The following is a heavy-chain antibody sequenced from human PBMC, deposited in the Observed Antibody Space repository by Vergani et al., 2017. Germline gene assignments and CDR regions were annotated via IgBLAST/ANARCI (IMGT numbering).Heavy chain of an antibody. CDR3: ARMGGYDEGDAFRIGYFDS. CDR1: GVSVTDYN. Sequence: QVRLQESGPGLVKPSETLSLTCHVFGVSVTDYNCNWIRQAPGKGLEWIGSLSTTGGATHASHNPSLKSRVSISVDTSKSQFSLRLTSVTAADSAIYYCARMGGYDEGDAFRIGYFDSWGPGILVTVSS. D-gene: IGHD3-22*01. J-gene: IGHJ4*02. CDR2: LSTTGGA. V-gene: IGHV4-4*09.